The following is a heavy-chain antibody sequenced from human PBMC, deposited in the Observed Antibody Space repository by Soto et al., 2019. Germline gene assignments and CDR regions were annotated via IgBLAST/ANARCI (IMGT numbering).Heavy chain of an antibody. CDR1: GFNFSEYA. V-gene: IGHV3-30*18. CDR2: MSCEGSNK. Sequence: QVKLVESGGGVVQPGTPLRLSCAASGFNFSEYAMHWVRQSPGKGLEWLAIMSCEGSNKYSANPVKGRFTISRDNSTNTIYLQMNSLRPEDTAVYYCAKDWATVVDGRFFDSWGQGTPVTVSS. CDR3: AKDWATVVDGRFFDS. J-gene: IGHJ4*02. D-gene: IGHD2-15*01.